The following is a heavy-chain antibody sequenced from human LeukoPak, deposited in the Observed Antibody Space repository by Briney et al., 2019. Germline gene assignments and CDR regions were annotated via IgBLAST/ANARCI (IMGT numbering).Heavy chain of an antibody. Sequence: SETLSLTCAVYGGSFSGYYWSWIRQPPGKGLEWIGEINHSGSTNYNPSLKSRVTISVDTSKNQFSLKLSSVTAADTAVYYCARFRGYCSGSSCYVDAFDIWGQGTMVTVSS. J-gene: IGHJ3*02. CDR2: INHSGST. V-gene: IGHV4-34*01. D-gene: IGHD2-15*01. CDR1: GGSFSGYY. CDR3: ARFRGYCSGSSCYVDAFDI.